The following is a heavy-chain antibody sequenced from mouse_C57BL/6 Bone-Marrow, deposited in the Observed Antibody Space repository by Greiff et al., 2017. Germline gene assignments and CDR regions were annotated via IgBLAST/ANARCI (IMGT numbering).Heavy chain of an antibody. Sequence: VQLQESGAELVKPGASVKLSCKASGYTFTSYRMPWVKQRPGQGLEWIGMIYPNSGSTNYTEKFKGKATLTVDKASSTVYMQLSSLTSEDSAVYYYASVYYCVFDYWGQGTTLTVSS. D-gene: IGHD1-1*01. CDR1: GYTFTSYR. J-gene: IGHJ2*01. CDR2: IYPNSGST. V-gene: IGHV1-64*01. CDR3: ASVYYCVFDY.